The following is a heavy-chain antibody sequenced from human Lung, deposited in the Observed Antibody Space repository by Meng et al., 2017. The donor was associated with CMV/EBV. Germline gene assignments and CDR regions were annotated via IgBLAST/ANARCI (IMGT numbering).Heavy chain of an antibody. CDR3: ARTGCSSSSCYDY. D-gene: IGHD2-2*01. CDR1: GYSFTTYA. CDR2: INAGNGNT. J-gene: IGHJ4*02. Sequence: QVHVVQAGAEVKKPGASVKVSCKASGYSFTTYAMHWVRQAPGQRLEWMGWINAGNGNTKYSEKFQSRVTITRDTAASTAYMELSSLRSEDTAVYYCARTGCSSSSCYDYWGQGTLVTIFS. V-gene: IGHV1-3*01.